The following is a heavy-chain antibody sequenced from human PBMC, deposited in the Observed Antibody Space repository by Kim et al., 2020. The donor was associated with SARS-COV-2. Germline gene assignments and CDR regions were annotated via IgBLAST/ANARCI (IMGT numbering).Heavy chain of an antibody. CDR1: DGSITTRSW. V-gene: IGHV4-4*02. Sequence: SETLSLTCGVSDGSITTRSWWSWVRQPPGKGLEWIGEISHSGSTNYNPSLKSRVTISLDKSKNQFSLKLTSVTAADTAVYYCAKLQLSDNMVQGIINYNWFDPWGQGTRVTVSS. CDR3: AKLQLSDNMVQGIINYNWFDP. CDR2: ISHSGST. D-gene: IGHD3-10*01. J-gene: IGHJ5*02.